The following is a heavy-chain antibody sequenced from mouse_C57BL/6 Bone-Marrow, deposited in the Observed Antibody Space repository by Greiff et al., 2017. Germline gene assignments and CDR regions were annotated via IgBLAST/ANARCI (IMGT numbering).Heavy chain of an antibody. D-gene: IGHD2-3*01. CDR2: IYPRSGHT. V-gene: IGHV1-81*01. CDR1: GYTFTSYG. J-gene: IGHJ3*01. Sequence: VQLQESGAELARPGASVKLSCKASGYTFTSYGISWVKQRTGQGLEWIGEIYPRSGHTYYNEKFKGKATLTADKSSSTAYMELRSLTSEDSAVYFCARKDIYDGYYGFAYWGQGTLVTVSA. CDR3: ARKDIYDGYYGFAY.